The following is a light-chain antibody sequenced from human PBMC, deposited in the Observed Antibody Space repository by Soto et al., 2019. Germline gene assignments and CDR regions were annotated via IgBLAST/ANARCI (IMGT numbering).Light chain of an antibody. CDR2: GAS. J-gene: IGKJ1*01. Sequence: EILITQSPATLSVSPGERATITCRASQSVSSNLAWYQQKPGQAPRLLIYGASTRATGIPSRFSGSGSGTEFTLTISSLQSEDFAVYYCQQYNSWPRTFGQGTKVDIK. V-gene: IGKV3-15*01. CDR3: QQYNSWPRT. CDR1: QSVSSN.